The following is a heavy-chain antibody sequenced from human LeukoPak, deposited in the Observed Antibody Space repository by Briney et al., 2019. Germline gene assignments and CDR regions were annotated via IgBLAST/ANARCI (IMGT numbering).Heavy chain of an antibody. CDR2: IKEDGSEI. V-gene: IGHV3-7*01. J-gene: IGHJ4*02. D-gene: IGHD4-23*01. Sequence: PGGSLRLSCEASAFTFSSYWMSWVRQAPGKGLEWVANIKEDGSEINYVDSVKGRFTISRDNAKNSLFLLMNSLRVEDTAVYYCARDRGYSSFDYWGQGTLVTVSS. CDR1: AFTFSSYW. CDR3: ARDRGYSSFDY.